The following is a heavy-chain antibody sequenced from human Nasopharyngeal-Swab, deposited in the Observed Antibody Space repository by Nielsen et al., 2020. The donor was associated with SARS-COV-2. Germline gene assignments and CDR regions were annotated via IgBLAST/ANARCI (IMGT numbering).Heavy chain of an antibody. CDR3: AGKSGSYYYYYGMDV. CDR2: INHSGST. J-gene: IGHJ6*02. CDR1: GGSFSGYY. D-gene: IGHD1-26*01. Sequence: SETLSLTCAVYGGSFSGYYWSWTRQPPGKGLEWIGEINHSGSTNYNPSLKSRVTISVDTSKNQFSLKLSSVTAADTAVYYCAGKSGSYYYYYGMDVWGQGTTVTVSS. V-gene: IGHV4-34*01.